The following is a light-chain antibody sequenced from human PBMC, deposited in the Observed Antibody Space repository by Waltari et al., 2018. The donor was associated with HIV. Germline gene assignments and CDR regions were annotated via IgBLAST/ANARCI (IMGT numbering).Light chain of an antibody. CDR2: LKSDGSH. Sequence: QLVLTQSPSASASLGASVKPTCPLSSGNSNYAIAWHQKHPGKGPRYLIKLKSDGSHIKVDGTPDRFSGSSSGAERYLTISSLQSEDEADYYCQTWGTGIQEVFGGGTKLTVL. CDR1: SGNSNYA. CDR3: QTWGTGIQEV. V-gene: IGLV4-69*01. J-gene: IGLJ3*02.